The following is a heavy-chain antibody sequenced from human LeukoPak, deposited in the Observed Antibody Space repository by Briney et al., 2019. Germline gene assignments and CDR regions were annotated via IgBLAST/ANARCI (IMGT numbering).Heavy chain of an antibody. CDR3: ARASSSVRPNFDY. J-gene: IGHJ4*02. CDR2: INHSGST. V-gene: IGHV4-39*07. CDR1: GGSISSSSYF. Sequence: SETLSLTCTVSGGSISSSSYFWGWIRQPPGKGLEWIGEINHSGSTNYNPSLKSRVTISVDTSKNQFSLKLTSVTAADTAVYYCARASSSVRPNFDYWGQGTLVTVSS.